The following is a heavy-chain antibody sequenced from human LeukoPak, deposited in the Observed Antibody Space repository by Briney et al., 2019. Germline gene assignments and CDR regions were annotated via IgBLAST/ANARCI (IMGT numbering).Heavy chain of an antibody. CDR2: ISGSGGST. CDR3: ARYSYYDFWSGYMDV. CDR1: GFTFSSYA. Sequence: PGGSLRLSCAASGFTFSSYAMSWVRQAPGKGLEWVSAISGSGGSTYYADSVKGRFTIYRDNSKNTLYLQMNSLRAEDTALYYCARYSYYDFWSGYMDVWGKGTTVTVSS. V-gene: IGHV3-23*01. J-gene: IGHJ6*03. D-gene: IGHD3-3*01.